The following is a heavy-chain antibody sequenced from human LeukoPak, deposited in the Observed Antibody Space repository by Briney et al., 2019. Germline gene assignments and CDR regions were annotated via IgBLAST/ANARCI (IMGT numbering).Heavy chain of an antibody. D-gene: IGHD2/OR15-2a*01. J-gene: IGHJ5*02. CDR1: GYTFTSYD. CDR2: MNPNSGNT. Sequence: ASVKVSCKASGYTFTSYDINWVRQATGQGLEWMGWMNPNSGNTGYAQKFQGRVTMTRNTSISTAYMELSSLRSEDTAVYYCARRITIRTDNWFDPWGQGTLVTVSS. V-gene: IGHV1-8*01. CDR3: ARRITIRTDNWFDP.